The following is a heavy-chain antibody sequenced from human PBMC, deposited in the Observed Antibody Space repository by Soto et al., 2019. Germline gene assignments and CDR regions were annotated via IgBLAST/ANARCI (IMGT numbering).Heavy chain of an antibody. CDR1: DGSISGGDYY. CDR2: IYYSGST. CDR3: ARDRRITIFGVVISGPFDP. Sequence: ASQPLSLTCTVSDGSISGGDYYWSWIRQPPGKGLEWIGYIYYSGSTYYNPSLKSRVTISVDTSKNQFSLKLSSVTAADTAVYYCARDRRITIFGVVISGPFDPWGQGTLVTVSS. J-gene: IGHJ5*02. D-gene: IGHD3-3*01. V-gene: IGHV4-30-4*01.